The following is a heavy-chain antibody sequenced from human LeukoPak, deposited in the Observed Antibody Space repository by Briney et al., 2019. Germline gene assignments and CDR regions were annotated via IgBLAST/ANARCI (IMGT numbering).Heavy chain of an antibody. V-gene: IGHV3-21*01. J-gene: IGHJ4*02. Sequence: GGSLRLSCAASGFTFSSYAMHWVRQAPGKGLEWVSAISSSSSYIYYADSLKGRFTISRDNAENSLYLQMNSLRAVDTAVYFCARGEEKATITALDSWGQGTLVTVSS. CDR1: GFTFSSYA. CDR2: ISSSSSYI. CDR3: ARGEEKATITALDS. D-gene: IGHD5-24*01.